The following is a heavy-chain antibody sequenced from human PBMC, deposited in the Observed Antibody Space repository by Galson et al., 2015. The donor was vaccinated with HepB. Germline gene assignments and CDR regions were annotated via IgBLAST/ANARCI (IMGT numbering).Heavy chain of an antibody. CDR2: MSGSGGST. V-gene: IGHV3-23*01. D-gene: IGHD2-2*01. Sequence: SLRLSCAASGFTFSSYAMSWVRQAPGRGLEWVSTMSGSGGSTFYADSVRGRFTISRDNSMKTLYLQMKSLRVGDTAIYYCAKGSRPLWGTGTSCYFDDWGQGTLVTVSS. CDR3: AKGSRPLWGTGTSCYFDD. CDR1: GFTFSSYA. J-gene: IGHJ4*02.